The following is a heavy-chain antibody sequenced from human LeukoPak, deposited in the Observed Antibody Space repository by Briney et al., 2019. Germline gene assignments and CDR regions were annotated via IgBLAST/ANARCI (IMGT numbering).Heavy chain of an antibody. CDR3: ARLGPNTIAVAAL. CDR2: IYYSGST. V-gene: IGHV4-39*01. Sequence: SETLSLTCTVSGGSISSSSYYWGWIRQPPGKGLEWIGSIYYSGSTYYNPSLKSRVTISVDTSKNQFSLKLSSVTAADTAVYYCARLGPNTIAVAALRGQGTLVTVSS. J-gene: IGHJ4*02. CDR1: GGSISSSSYY. D-gene: IGHD6-19*01.